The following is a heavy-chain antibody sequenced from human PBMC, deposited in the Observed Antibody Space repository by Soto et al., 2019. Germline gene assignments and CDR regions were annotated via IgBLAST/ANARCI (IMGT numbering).Heavy chain of an antibody. Sequence: QVQLQESGPGLVKPSETLSLTCTVSGGSISSYYWSWIRQPPGKGLEWIGYIYYSGSTNYNPSLKSRVTISVDTPKNQFSLKLSSVTAEDTAVYYCAREGYNWNDEGVTGFDPWGQGTLVTVSS. CDR3: AREGYNWNDEGVTGFDP. CDR1: GGSISSYY. J-gene: IGHJ5*02. D-gene: IGHD1-20*01. CDR2: IYYSGST. V-gene: IGHV4-59*01.